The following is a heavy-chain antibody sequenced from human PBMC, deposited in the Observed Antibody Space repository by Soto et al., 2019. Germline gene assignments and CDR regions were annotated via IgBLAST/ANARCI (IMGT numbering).Heavy chain of an antibody. D-gene: IGHD2-15*01. CDR2: INAGNGNT. J-gene: IGHJ6*02. CDR1: GYSFTSYA. CDR3: ARVLGYCSGGSCYSGYYYYGMDV. Sequence: GASVKVSCKASGYSFTSYAMHLVRHAPGQRLEWMGWINAGNGNTKYSQKFQGRVTITRDTSASTAYMELSSLRSEDTAVYYCARVLGYCSGGSCYSGYYYYGMDVWGQGTTVTVSS. V-gene: IGHV1-3*01.